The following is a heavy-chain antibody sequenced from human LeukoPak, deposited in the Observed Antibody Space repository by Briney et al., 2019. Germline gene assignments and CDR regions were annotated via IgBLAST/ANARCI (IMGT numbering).Heavy chain of an antibody. V-gene: IGHV3-21*01. CDR3: ARVGDKYYYDSSGYSYYYGMDV. D-gene: IGHD3-22*01. CDR2: ISSSSSYI. J-gene: IGHJ6*02. Sequence: GGSLRLSCAASGFTFSSYSMNWVRQAPGKGLEWVSSISSSSSYIYYADSVKGRFTISRDNAKNSLYLQMNSLRAEDTAVYYCARVGDKYYYDSSGYSYYYGMDVWGQGTTVAVSS. CDR1: GFTFSSYS.